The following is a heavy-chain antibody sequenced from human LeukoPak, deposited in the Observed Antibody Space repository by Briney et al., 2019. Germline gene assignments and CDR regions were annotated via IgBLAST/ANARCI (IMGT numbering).Heavy chain of an antibody. V-gene: IGHV1-69*13. CDR2: IIPIFGTT. J-gene: IGHJ4*02. CDR1: GGTFSSYA. D-gene: IGHD6-19*01. CDR3: ARDSVEQWLTYYFDY. Sequence: SVKVSCKASGGTFSSYAFSWVRQAPGQGLEWMGGIIPIFGTTYYAQKYQGRVTITADESTSTVYMELSSLTSEDTAIYYCARDSVEQWLTYYFDYWGQGTLVTVSS.